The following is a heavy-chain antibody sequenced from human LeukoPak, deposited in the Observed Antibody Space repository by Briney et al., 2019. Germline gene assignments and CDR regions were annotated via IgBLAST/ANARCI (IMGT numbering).Heavy chain of an antibody. D-gene: IGHD3-9*01. CDR1: GGTFSSYA. CDR3: AREGYYDILTAPNH. CDR2: ISAYNGNT. V-gene: IGHV1-18*01. Sequence: GSSVKVSCKASGGTFSSYAISWVRQAPGQGLEWMGWISAYNGNTNYAQKLQGRVTMTTDTSTSTAYMELRSLRSDDTAVYYCAREGYYDILTAPNHWGQGTLVTVSS. J-gene: IGHJ5*02.